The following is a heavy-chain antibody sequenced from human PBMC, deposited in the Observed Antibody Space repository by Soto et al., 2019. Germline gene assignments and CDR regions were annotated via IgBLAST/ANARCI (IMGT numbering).Heavy chain of an antibody. V-gene: IGHV3-15*07. CDR1: GFSLCRWS. CDR2: IKSKTDGGTT. CDR3: TTARGWVTGDY. Sequence: GFSLCRWSMYWVRQAPGKGLEWVGRIKSKTDGGTTDYAAPAKGRFTISRDDSKNTLYLQMNSLKTEDTAVYYCTTARGWVTGDYWGQGTLVTVSS. D-gene: IGHD6-19*01. J-gene: IGHJ4*02.